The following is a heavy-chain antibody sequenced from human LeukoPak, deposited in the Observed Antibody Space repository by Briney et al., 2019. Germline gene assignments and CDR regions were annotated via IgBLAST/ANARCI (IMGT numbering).Heavy chain of an antibody. J-gene: IGHJ6*03. CDR2: IYDSENT. CDR3: ARLGYCSGGSCYYYYYMDV. Sequence: SETLSLTCAVYGGSFSGYYWGWIRQPPGKGLEWIGSIYDSENTYYNPSLKSRVTISLDTSKNQFSLQLSSVTAADTAVYYCARLGYCSGGSCYYYYYMDVWGKGTTVTVSS. V-gene: IGHV4-34*01. D-gene: IGHD2-15*01. CDR1: GGSFSGYY.